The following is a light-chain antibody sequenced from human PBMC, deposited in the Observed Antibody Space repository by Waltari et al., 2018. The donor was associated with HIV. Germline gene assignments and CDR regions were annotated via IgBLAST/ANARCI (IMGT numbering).Light chain of an antibody. CDR1: QSVSTR. CDR3: QQYYSCCT. CDR2: KAS. J-gene: IGKJ2*01. Sequence: DMQMNQSPSTLSASVGDRVTITCRASQSVSTRLAGYQQKPGKAPHLLIYKASDLEGGVPSRFSGSGSGTEFTLTISSLQPDDFATYYCQQYYSCCTFGQGTKLEIK. V-gene: IGKV1-5*03.